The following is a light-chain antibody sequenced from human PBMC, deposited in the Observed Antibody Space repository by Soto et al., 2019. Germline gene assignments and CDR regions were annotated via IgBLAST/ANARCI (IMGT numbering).Light chain of an antibody. CDR1: SSNIGSNY. CDR2: RNN. V-gene: IGLV1-47*01. CDR3: SSYTSSSTLV. J-gene: IGLJ2*01. Sequence: QSVLTQPPSASETPGQSFTISCSGSSSNIGSNYVYWYQQFPGTAPKLLIYRNNQRPSGVPDRFSGSKSGNTASLTISGLQAEDEADYYCSSYTSSSTLVFGGGTKLTVL.